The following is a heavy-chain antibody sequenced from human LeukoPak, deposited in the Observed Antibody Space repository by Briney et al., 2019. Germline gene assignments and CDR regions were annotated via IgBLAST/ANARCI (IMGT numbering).Heavy chain of an antibody. CDR1: GFTFSNAW. CDR2: IKSKTDGGKT. D-gene: IGHD2-2*01. Sequence: AGALRLSCAASGFTFSNAWMNWVRQAPAKGREWVGRIKSKTDGGKTDYAAPVKGRFNITIDDSKNTLYLQMNILKTEDTAVYYCTTEVGYCSSTSCYRGWFDYWGQGTLVSVSS. V-gene: IGHV3-15*01. CDR3: TTEVGYCSSTSCYRGWFDY. J-gene: IGHJ4*02.